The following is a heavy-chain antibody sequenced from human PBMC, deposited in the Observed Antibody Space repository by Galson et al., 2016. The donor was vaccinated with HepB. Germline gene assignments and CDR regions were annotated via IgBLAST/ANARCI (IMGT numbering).Heavy chain of an antibody. J-gene: IGHJ5*02. CDR3: ATYVATVTSRRANYFDP. D-gene: IGHD4-17*01. Sequence: SETLSLTCSVSGGSISSYYWTWIRQPPGKGLEWIGYVYYSGSTNYNPSLKSRVAISVDTSKNQFSLHLRSVTAADTAVYYCATYVATVTSRRANYFDPWGQGNLVTVSS. CDR1: GGSISSYY. CDR2: VYYSGST. V-gene: IGHV4-59*01.